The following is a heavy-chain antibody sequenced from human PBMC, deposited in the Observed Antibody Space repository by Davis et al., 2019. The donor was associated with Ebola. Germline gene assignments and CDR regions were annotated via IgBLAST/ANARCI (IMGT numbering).Heavy chain of an antibody. CDR2: ISAYNSNT. D-gene: IGHD5-18*01. V-gene: IGHV1-18*01. J-gene: IGHJ6*02. CDR3: ARVGGVQLWATYYYYYGMDV. CDR1: GGTFSSYA. Sequence: ASVKVSCKASGGTFSSYAISWVRQAPGQGLEWMGWISAYNSNTNYAQKLQGRVTMTTDTSTSTAYMELRSLRSDDTAVYYCARVGGVQLWATYYYYYGMDVWGQGTTVTVSS.